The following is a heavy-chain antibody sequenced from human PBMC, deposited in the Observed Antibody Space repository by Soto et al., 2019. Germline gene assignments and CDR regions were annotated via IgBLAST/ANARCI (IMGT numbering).Heavy chain of an antibody. V-gene: IGHV3-33*01. CDR3: ARDQADYYDSSGSLDY. CDR1: GFTFSSYG. D-gene: IGHD3-22*01. CDR2: IWYDGSNK. J-gene: IGHJ4*02. Sequence: QVQLVESGGGVVQPGRSLRLSCAASGFTFSSYGMHWVRQAPGKGLEWVAVIWYDGSNKYYADSVKGQFTISRDNSKNTLYLQMNSLRAEDTAVYYCARDQADYYDSSGSLDYWGQGTLVTVSS.